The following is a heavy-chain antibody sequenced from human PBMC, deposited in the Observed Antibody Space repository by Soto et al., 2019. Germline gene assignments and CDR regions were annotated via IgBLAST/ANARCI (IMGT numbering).Heavy chain of an antibody. V-gene: IGHV3-30-3*01. CDR1: GFTFSGYA. Sequence: QVQLVESVGGVVQPGRSPRLSCAASGFTFSGYAMHWVRQPPGKGLEWVAVISYDGTSQNYADSVTGRFSISRDNTKNTMYLQMDSLRAEDTAVYYCARSRGSTGYYYVDYWGQGTLVTVSS. J-gene: IGHJ4*02. CDR2: ISYDGTSQ. D-gene: IGHD3-22*01. CDR3: ARSRGSTGYYYVDY.